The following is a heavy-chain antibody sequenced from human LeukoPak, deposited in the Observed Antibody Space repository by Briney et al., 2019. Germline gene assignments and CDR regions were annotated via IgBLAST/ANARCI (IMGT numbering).Heavy chain of an antibody. V-gene: IGHV3-23*01. CDR1: GFTFSSYA. D-gene: IGHD6-13*01. CDR2: ISGSGGST. J-gene: IGHJ6*02. Sequence: GGSLRLSCAASGFTFSSYAMSWVRQAPGKGLEWVSAISGSGGSTYYADSVKGRFTISRDNSKNTLYLQMNSLRAEDTAVYYCAKPLTTAAGTGYYYYGMDVWGQGTTVTVPS. CDR3: AKPLTTAAGTGYYYYGMDV.